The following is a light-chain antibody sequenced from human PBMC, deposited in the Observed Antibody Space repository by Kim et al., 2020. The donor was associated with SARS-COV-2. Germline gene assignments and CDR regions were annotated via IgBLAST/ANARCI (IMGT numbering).Light chain of an antibody. CDR1: QSITINY. V-gene: IGKV3-20*01. Sequence: DIVLTQSPDTLSLSPGERATLSCRASQSITINYLAWYQQKPDQPPRLLIYGTSIRATGVPDRFSDSGSGTDFTLTISRLEPEDFAVYYCQQYGTSPWTFGQGTKVDIK. CDR2: GTS. J-gene: IGKJ1*01. CDR3: QQYGTSPWT.